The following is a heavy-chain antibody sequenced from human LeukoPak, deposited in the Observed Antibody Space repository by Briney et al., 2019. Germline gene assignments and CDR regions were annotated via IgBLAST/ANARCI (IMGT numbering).Heavy chain of an antibody. D-gene: IGHD3-9*01. CDR2: IYSTGRT. Sequence: SSETLSLTCTVSGDSIDNQFWNWIRQPPGKGLEWIGYIYSTGRTHYNSSLKSRVTLSADTSKNQFSLTLTSVTPADTAVYYCAKNPYDIMTGGLNWFDPWGQGIQATVSS. CDR1: GDSIDNQF. J-gene: IGHJ5*02. CDR3: AKNPYDIMTGGLNWFDP. V-gene: IGHV4-59*08.